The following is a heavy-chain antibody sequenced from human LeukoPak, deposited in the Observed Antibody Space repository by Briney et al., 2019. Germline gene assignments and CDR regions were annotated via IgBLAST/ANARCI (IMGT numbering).Heavy chain of an antibody. CDR3: ARVKWNYGGYFDY. V-gene: IGHV3-66*01. Sequence: GGSLRLSCAASGFTVSSNYMSWVRQAPGKGLEWVSVIYSGGSTYYADSVKGRFTISRDNSKNTLYLQMNSLRAEDTAVYYCARVKWNYGGYFDYWGQGTLVTVSS. CDR2: IYSGGST. D-gene: IGHD1-7*01. CDR1: GFTVSSNY. J-gene: IGHJ4*02.